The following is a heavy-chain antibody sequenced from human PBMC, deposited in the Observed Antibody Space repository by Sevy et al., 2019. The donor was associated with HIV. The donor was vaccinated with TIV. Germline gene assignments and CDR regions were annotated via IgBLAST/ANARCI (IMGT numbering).Heavy chain of an antibody. CDR3: ARESTAGITIFGVVINRKHYYGMDV. CDR2: INPNSGGT. Sequence: ASVKVSCKASGYTFTGYYMHWVRQAPGQGLEWMGWINPNSGGTNYAQKFQGRVTMTRDTSISTAYMEVRRLRSDDTAVYYGARESTAGITIFGVVINRKHYYGMDVWGQGTTVTVSS. V-gene: IGHV1-2*02. CDR1: GYTFTGYY. J-gene: IGHJ6*02. D-gene: IGHD3-3*01.